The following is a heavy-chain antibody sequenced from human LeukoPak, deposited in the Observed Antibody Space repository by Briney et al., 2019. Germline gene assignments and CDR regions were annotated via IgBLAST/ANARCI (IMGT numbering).Heavy chain of an antibody. V-gene: IGHV5-51*03. D-gene: IGHD3-22*01. J-gene: IGHJ4*02. CDR2: IYPSDSDT. CDR3: ASPDYYDSSGYSPGVGY. CDR1: GYSFTSYW. Sequence: GESLKISCKGSGYSFTSYWIGWVRQMPGKGLEWMGIIYPSDSDTRYSPSFQGQVTISADKSISTAYLQWSSLKASDTAMYYCASPDYYDSSGYSPGVGYWGQGTLVTVSS.